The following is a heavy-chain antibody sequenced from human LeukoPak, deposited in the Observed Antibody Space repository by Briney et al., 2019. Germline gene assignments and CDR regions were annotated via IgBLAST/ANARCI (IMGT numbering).Heavy chain of an antibody. J-gene: IGHJ3*02. Sequence: PGGSLRLSCAASGFTFSSYGMHWVRQAPGKGLEWVSSISSSSSYIYYADSVKGRFTISRDNAKNSLYLQMNSLRAEDTAVYYCARVEMATTDAFDIWGQGTMVTVSS. CDR3: ARVEMATTDAFDI. D-gene: IGHD5-24*01. CDR1: GFTFSSYG. V-gene: IGHV3-21*01. CDR2: ISSSSSYI.